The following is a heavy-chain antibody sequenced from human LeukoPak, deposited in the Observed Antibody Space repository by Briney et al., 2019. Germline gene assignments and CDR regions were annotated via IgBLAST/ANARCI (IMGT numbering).Heavy chain of an antibody. J-gene: IGHJ4*02. CDR2: INHSGST. Sequence: SETLSLTCAVYGESVSGYYWSWIRQPPGKGLEWIGEINHSGSTNYNPALKSRGTISAETSKNQISLTVRCVTAADLAVYYCARRVPNHGLEYWGQGTLVTVSS. CDR1: GESVSGYY. D-gene: IGHD1-14*01. CDR3: ARRVPNHGLEY. V-gene: IGHV4-34*01.